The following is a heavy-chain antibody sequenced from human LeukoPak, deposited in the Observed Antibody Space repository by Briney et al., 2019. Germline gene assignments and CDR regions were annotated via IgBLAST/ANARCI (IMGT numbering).Heavy chain of an antibody. J-gene: IGHJ4*02. D-gene: IGHD2-2*01. CDR2: IKTDASEK. Sequence: GGSLRLSCETSGFIFSNCWMTWVRQAPGKGLEWVANIKTDASEKYYADSVKGRFTISRDNAKMSLYLQMNSLRAEDTAVYYCARDRSSAFDYWGQGMLVTVSS. V-gene: IGHV3-7*01. CDR3: ARDRSSAFDY. CDR1: GFIFSNCW.